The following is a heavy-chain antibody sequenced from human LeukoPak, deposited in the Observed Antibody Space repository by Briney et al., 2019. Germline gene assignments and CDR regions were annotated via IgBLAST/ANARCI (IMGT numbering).Heavy chain of an antibody. Sequence: SQTLSLTCAISGDSVSSNSAAWNWVRQSPSRGLEWLGRTFHRSKWYNDYAVFVKSRITINPDTSKNQFSLQLNSVTPEDTAVYYCARDLGHVGYYYYGMDVWGQGTTVTVSS. CDR3: ARDLGHVGYYYYGMDV. D-gene: IGHD1-26*01. CDR1: GDSVSSNSAA. J-gene: IGHJ6*02. CDR2: TFHRSKWYN. V-gene: IGHV6-1*01.